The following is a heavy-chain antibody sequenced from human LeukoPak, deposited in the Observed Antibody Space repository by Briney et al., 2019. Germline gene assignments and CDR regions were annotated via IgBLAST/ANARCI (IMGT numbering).Heavy chain of an antibody. CDR1: GFTFSSYA. J-gene: IGHJ2*01. CDR2: ISGSGGSA. CDR3: AKSVGIVWGYDL. D-gene: IGHD3-16*01. Sequence: GGSLRLSCAASGFTFSSYAMSWVRQAPGNGLEWVSAISGSGGSAYYADSVKGRFTISRDNSKNTLFLQMNSLRAEDTAVYYCAKSVGIVWGYDLWGRGTLVTVSS. V-gene: IGHV3-23*01.